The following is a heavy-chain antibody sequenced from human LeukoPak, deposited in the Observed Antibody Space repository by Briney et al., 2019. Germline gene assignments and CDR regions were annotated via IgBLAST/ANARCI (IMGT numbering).Heavy chain of an antibody. V-gene: IGHV4-38-2*02. Sequence: SSETLSLTCTVSGYSIISDYFWGWIRQPPGKGLEWIGTIYHSGSTYYSPSLKSRVTVSVDTSKNEFSLNLTSVTAADTAVYFCARDRRETMITFGGVMTAGWFDPWGQGTLVTVSS. CDR2: IYHSGST. CDR1: GYSIISDYF. D-gene: IGHD3-16*01. CDR3: ARDRRETMITFGGVMTAGWFDP. J-gene: IGHJ5*02.